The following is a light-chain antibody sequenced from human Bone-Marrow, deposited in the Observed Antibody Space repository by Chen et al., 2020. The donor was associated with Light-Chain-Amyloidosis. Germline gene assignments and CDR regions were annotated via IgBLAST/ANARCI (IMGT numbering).Light chain of an antibody. CDR3: QVWDRSSDRPV. CDR1: NIGSTS. Sequence: SYVLTQPSSVSVAPGQTATIACGGNNIGSTSVHWYQQTPGQAPLLVVHDDSDRPSGIPERLSGSNSGNTATLTISRVEAGDEAEYYCQVWDRSSDRPVFGGGTKLTVL. J-gene: IGLJ3*02. V-gene: IGLV3-21*02. CDR2: DDS.